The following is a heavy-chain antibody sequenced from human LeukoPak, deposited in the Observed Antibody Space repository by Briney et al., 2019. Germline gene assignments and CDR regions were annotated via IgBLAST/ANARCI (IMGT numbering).Heavy chain of an antibody. CDR3: AELGITMIGGV. CDR2: ISSNGGST. V-gene: IGHV3-64*02. D-gene: IGHD3-10*02. Sequence: GGSLRLSCAASGFTFSSYAMRWVRQAPGKGLEYVSSISSNGGSTYYADSVKGRFTISRDNAKNSLYLQMNSLRAEDTAVYYCAELGITMIGGVWGKGTTVTTSS. J-gene: IGHJ6*04. CDR1: GFTFSSYA.